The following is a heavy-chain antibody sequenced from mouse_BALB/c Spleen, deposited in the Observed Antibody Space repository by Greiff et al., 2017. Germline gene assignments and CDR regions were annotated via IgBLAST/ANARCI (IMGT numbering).Heavy chain of an antibody. Sequence: VQLQQPGPELMKPGASVKISCKASGYSFTSYYMHWVKQSHGKSLEWIGYIDPFNGGTSYNQKFKGKATLTVDKSSSTAYMHLSSLTSEDSAVYYCARDYGSSHDYWGQGTTLTVSS. CDR3: ARDYGSSHDY. V-gene: IGHV1S135*01. CDR1: GYSFTSYY. J-gene: IGHJ2*01. D-gene: IGHD1-1*01. CDR2: IDPFNGGT.